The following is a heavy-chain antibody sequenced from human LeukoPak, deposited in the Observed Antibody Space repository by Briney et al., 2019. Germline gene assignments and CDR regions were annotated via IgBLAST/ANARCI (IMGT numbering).Heavy chain of an antibody. D-gene: IGHD6-13*01. J-gene: IGHJ3*02. V-gene: IGHV3-48*04. CDR3: AKGSRIAAAVTAFDI. Sequence: GGSLRLSCAASGFTFSSYSTNWVRQAPGKGLEWVSYISSSSSTIYYADSVKGRFTISRDNAKNSLYLQMNSLRAEDTAVYCCAKGSRIAAAVTAFDIWGQGTMVTVSS. CDR2: ISSSSSTI. CDR1: GFTFSSYS.